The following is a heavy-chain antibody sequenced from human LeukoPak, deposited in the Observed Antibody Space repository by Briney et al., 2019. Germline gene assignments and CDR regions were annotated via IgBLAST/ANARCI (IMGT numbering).Heavy chain of an antibody. D-gene: IGHD3-22*01. CDR3: AKGGDDSSGYYTYYWYYYMDV. CDR1: GFTFSSYG. V-gene: IGHV3-30*18. Sequence: GRSLRLSCAASGFTFSSYGMHWVRQAPGKGLEWVAVISYDGSNKYYADSVKGRFTISRDNSKNTLYLQMNSLRAEDTAVYYCAKGGDDSSGYYTYYWYYYMDVWGKGTTVTISS. CDR2: ISYDGSNK. J-gene: IGHJ6*03.